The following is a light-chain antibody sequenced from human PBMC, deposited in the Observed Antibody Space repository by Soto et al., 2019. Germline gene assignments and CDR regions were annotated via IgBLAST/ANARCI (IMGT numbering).Light chain of an antibody. Sequence: EMVMTQSPAILSVSPGESATLSCRASQSVSSNLAWHQQKPGQAPRLLIYTASTRATGFPARFSASGSGTEFTLTISSLQSEDFAVYYCQQYDGWPRTFGQGTKVDIK. CDR3: QQYDGWPRT. CDR1: QSVSSN. J-gene: IGKJ1*01. CDR2: TAS. V-gene: IGKV3-15*01.